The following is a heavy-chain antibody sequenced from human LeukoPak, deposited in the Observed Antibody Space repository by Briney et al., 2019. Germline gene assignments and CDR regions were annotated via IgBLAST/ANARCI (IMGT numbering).Heavy chain of an antibody. Sequence: PSETLSLTCAVYGGSFSSYYWSWIRQPPGKGLEWIGYIFYIGSTNYNPSLKSRVTISVDTSKNQFSLKLSSVTAADTAVYYCARGGGTVVTRVFDYWGQGTLVTVSS. V-gene: IGHV4-59*01. J-gene: IGHJ4*02. CDR3: ARGGGTVVTRVFDY. CDR1: GGSFSSYY. CDR2: IFYIGST. D-gene: IGHD4-23*01.